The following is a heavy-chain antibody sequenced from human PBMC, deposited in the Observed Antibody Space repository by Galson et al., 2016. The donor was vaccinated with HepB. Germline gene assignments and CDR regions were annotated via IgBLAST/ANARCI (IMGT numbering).Heavy chain of an antibody. CDR3: ARDVGFYDSGTWEKNAFDV. V-gene: IGHV4-59*11. CDR1: GFTFSSHA. CDR2: IYYGGST. Sequence: LRLSCAASGFTFSSHAMNWVRQPPGKELEWIGYIYYGGSTHSHPSLKSRVTISVDTSKNQFSLKLSSVTAADTAVYYCARDVGFYDSGTWEKNAFDVWGPGTMVTVSS. D-gene: IGHD3-22*01. J-gene: IGHJ3*01.